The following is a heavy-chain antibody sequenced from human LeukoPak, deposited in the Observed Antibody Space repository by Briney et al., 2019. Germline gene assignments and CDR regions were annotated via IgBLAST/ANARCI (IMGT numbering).Heavy chain of an antibody. D-gene: IGHD1-26*01. Sequence: ASVKVSCKASGYTFTGYYMHWVRQAPGQGLEWMGWINPNSGGTNYAQKFQGRVTMTRDTSISTAYMELSRLRSDDTAVYYCARDLQWELLPHYLDYWGQGTLVTVSS. CDR2: INPNSGGT. CDR3: ARDLQWELLPHYLDY. V-gene: IGHV1-2*02. J-gene: IGHJ4*02. CDR1: GYTFTGYY.